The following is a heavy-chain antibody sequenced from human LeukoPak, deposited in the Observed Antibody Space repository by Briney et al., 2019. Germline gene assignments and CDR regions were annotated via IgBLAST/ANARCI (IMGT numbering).Heavy chain of an antibody. CDR3: AFRYCTGGSCPSPFDY. J-gene: IGHJ4*02. Sequence: ASVKVSCKAPENNFNRYDINWVRQATGQGLEWMGWTNPNSGNTGYAHKFQGRVTMTRTPSTSTVSMALRSLRSEDTAVYYCAFRYCTGGSCPSPFDYWGQGPLITVSS. D-gene: IGHD2-15*01. CDR2: TNPNSGNT. V-gene: IGHV1-8*01. CDR1: ENNFNRYD.